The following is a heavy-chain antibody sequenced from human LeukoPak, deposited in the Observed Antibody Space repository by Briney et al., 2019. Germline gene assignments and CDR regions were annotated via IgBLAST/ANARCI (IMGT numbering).Heavy chain of an antibody. CDR1: GDSISSSSYY. CDR3: ARRNKGNWGSSWFDP. J-gene: IGHJ5*02. CDR2: IYYFGST. Sequence: PSETLSLTCTVSGDSISSSSYYWAWIRQSPEKGLEWIGSIYYFGSTYDNPSLKSRVTMSVDTSKNQFSLNLTSVTAADTAVYYCARRNKGNWGSSWFDPWGPGTQVIVSS. V-gene: IGHV4-39*01. D-gene: IGHD7-27*01.